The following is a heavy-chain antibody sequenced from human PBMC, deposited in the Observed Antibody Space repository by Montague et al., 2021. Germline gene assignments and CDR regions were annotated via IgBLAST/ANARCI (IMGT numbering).Heavy chain of an antibody. CDR2: I. V-gene: IGHV3-21*01. CDR3: AAHGDY. Sequence: IHYADSVEGRFTISRDNAGNSLYLQMNSLTAEDTAVYYCAAHGDYWGQGILVTVSS. J-gene: IGHJ4*02. D-gene: IGHD1-26*01.